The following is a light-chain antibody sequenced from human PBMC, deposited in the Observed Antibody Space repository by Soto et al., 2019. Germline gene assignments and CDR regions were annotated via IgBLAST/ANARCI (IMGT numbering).Light chain of an antibody. CDR3: QQSYSNQWR. V-gene: IGKV1-5*03. J-gene: IGKJ1*01. Sequence: DNLVTQTPATLSAWVGGRVTSTRRASQSIVSWLAWYQQKPGKAHKLLIYKASSLASGVPSRFSGIWSGTDFTLTVSSLRPEDLETYCCQQSYSNQWRFGQGTKVDIK. CDR1: QSIVSW. CDR2: KAS.